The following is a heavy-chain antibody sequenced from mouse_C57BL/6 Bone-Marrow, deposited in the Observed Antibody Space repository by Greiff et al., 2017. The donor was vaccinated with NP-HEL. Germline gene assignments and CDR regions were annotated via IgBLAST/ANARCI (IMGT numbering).Heavy chain of an antibody. J-gene: IGHJ4*01. CDR1: GFSFNTYA. CDR2: IRSKSNNYAT. V-gene: IGHV10-1*01. CDR3: VREDLLFYAMDY. D-gene: IGHD5-1*01. Sequence: EVKLVESGGGLVQPKGSLKLSCAASGFSFNTYAMNWVRQAPGKGLEWVARIRSKSNNYATYYADSVKDRFTISRDDSESMLYLQMNNLKTEDTAMYYCVREDLLFYAMDYWGQGTSVTVSS.